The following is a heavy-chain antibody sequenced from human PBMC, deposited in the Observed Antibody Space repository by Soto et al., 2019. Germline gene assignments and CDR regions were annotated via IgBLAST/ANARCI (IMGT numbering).Heavy chain of an antibody. V-gene: IGHV4-59*12. CDR3: ARVNRRAFDY. J-gene: IGHJ4*02. CDR1: GISISTYH. CDR2: IFYTATT. Sequence: PPETLFLTCAVSGISISTYHSSWIRPPPGTGLEWSRSIFYTATTDDNPSLKRLVAICLDTSKKPISLKLGSASAADTAIYYCARVNRRAFDYWGQGSLVTASA.